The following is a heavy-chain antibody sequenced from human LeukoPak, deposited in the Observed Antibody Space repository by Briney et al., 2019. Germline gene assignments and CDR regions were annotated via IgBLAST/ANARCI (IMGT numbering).Heavy chain of an antibody. D-gene: IGHD3-10*01. CDR3: AREDGVRGVTTLDY. Sequence: ASVKVSCKASGGTFSSYAISWVRQAPGQGLEWVGGIIPIFGTANYAQKFQGRVTITADKSTSTAYMELSSLRSEDTAVYYCAREDGVRGVTTLDYWGQGTLVTVSS. CDR2: IIPIFGTA. V-gene: IGHV1-69*06. CDR1: GGTFSSYA. J-gene: IGHJ4*02.